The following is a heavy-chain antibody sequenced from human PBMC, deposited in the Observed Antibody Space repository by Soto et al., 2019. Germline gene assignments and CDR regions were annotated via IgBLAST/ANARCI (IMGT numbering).Heavy chain of an antibody. J-gene: IGHJ4*02. CDR3: ATDTGDGTFDF. Sequence: QVHLVQSGAEVRKPGASVKVSCKASGYTFSSYAMHWVRQAPGQRLEWMGWINAGYGNTKSSQKFQDRVTISTDTSARKAYMELTSLRSEDTAVYYCATDTGDGTFDFWGQGTLVTVSS. CDR2: INAGYGNT. V-gene: IGHV1-3*01. CDR1: GYTFSSYA. D-gene: IGHD7-27*01.